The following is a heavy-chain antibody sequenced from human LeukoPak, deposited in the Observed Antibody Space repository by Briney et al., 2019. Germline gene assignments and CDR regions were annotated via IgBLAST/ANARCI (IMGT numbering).Heavy chain of an antibody. CDR3: AKSLTGYFRGFDC. CDR1: GSTFSTYA. D-gene: IGHD3-9*01. V-gene: IGHV3-23*01. CDR2: ISGSGGGT. Sequence: PGGCLSPSCAASGSTFSTYAMSWARQAPGEGLEWVSAISGSGGGTFYANSLKGRFTISRDNSRDTLYLQMNSLRAEDTAVYYCAKSLTGYFRGFDCWGQGTLVTVSS. J-gene: IGHJ4*02.